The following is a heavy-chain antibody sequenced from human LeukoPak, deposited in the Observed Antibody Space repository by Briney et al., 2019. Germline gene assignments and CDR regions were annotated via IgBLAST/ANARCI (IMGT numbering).Heavy chain of an antibody. J-gene: IGHJ6*03. CDR3: AKWWELLTFYYYYMDV. CDR2: ISGSGGST. CDR1: GFTFSSYA. Sequence: PGGSLRLSCAASGFTFSSYAMSWVRQAPGKGLEWVSAISGSGGSTYYADSVKGRFTISRDNSKNTLYLQMNSLRAEDTAVYYCAKWWELLTFYYYYMDVWGKGTTVTVSS. V-gene: IGHV3-23*01. D-gene: IGHD1-26*01.